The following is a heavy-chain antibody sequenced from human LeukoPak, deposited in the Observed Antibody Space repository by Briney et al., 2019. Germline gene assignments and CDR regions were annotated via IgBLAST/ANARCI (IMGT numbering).Heavy chain of an antibody. CDR3: AKWGCWSSSTSCYDKSGMDV. CDR1: GFTFSSYS. D-gene: IGHD2-2*01. V-gene: IGHV3-21*04. Sequence: PGGSLRLSCAASGFTFSSYSMNWVRQAPGKGLEWVSSISSSSSYIYYADSVKGRFTISRDNSKNTLYLQMNSLRAEDTAVYYCAKWGCWSSSTSCYDKSGMDVWGQGTTVTVSS. J-gene: IGHJ6*02. CDR2: ISSSSSYI.